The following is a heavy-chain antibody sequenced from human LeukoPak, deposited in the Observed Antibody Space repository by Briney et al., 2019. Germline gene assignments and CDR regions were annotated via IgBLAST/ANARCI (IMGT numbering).Heavy chain of an antibody. J-gene: IGHJ5*02. CDR1: GASISSSSSY. Sequence: PSDTLSLTCTVSGASISSSSSYWGWIRQPPGKGLEWLGNIYSRGNTYYKPSLRSRVTISIDTSKNQFSLKLSSVTAADTAVYYCARDKDFWSGHNWFDPWGQGTLVTVSS. V-gene: IGHV4-39*07. CDR3: ARDKDFWSGHNWFDP. CDR2: IYSRGNT. D-gene: IGHD3-3*01.